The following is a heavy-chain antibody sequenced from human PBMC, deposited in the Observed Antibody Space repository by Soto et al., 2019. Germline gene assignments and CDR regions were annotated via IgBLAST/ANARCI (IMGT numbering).Heavy chain of an antibody. CDR1: GFNVMSDW. CDR3: ARDIGFDYVN. D-gene: IGHD3-16*01. J-gene: IGHJ4*02. CDR2: IKEDGSEI. Sequence: GGTLRLSCAVWGFNVMSDWMSWVRQAPGKGLEWGASIKEDGSEIYYLHSVRGRFSISRDSAGNALHLTMNYLSAEDTGVYYCARDIGFDYVNWGQGTLVTVSS. V-gene: IGHV3-7*01.